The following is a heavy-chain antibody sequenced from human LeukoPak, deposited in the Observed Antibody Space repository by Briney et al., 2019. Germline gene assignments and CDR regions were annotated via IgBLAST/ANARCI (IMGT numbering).Heavy chain of an antibody. CDR1: GGTFSSYA. CDR2: IIPIFGTA. Sequence: GSSVKVSCKASGGTFSSYAISWVRQAPGQGLEWMGGIIPIFGTANYAQKFQGRVTITADESTSTAYMELSSLRSEDTAVYYCARDLAYCGGDCYTMGFWGQGTLVTVSS. D-gene: IGHD2-21*02. CDR3: ARDLAYCGGDCYTMGF. V-gene: IGHV1-69*01. J-gene: IGHJ4*02.